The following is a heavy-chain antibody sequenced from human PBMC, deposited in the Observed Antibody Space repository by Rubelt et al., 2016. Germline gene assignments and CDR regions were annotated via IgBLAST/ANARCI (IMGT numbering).Heavy chain of an antibody. V-gene: IGHV1-69*01. D-gene: IGHD6-6*01. J-gene: IGHJ4*02. CDR2: IIPIFGTA. CDR1: GGTFSSYA. Sequence: QVQLVQSGAEVKKPGSSVKVSCKASGGTFSSYAISWVRQAPGQGLERMGGIIPIFGTANYAQKFQGRVTIPADESTSTAYMERSSLRSEDTAVYYCARVGALAARKIYYLDYWGQGTLVTVSS. CDR3: ARVGALAARKIYYLDY.